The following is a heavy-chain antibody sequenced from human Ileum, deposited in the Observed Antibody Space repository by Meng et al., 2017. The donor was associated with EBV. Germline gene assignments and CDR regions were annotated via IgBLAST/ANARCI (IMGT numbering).Heavy chain of an antibody. D-gene: IGHD3-22*01. CDR3: ARTYYYDSSGYAPFDY. CDR2: IHYSGST. Sequence: RRAPGPGLGMPSETLSLTCIVSGGSLSSSSYYWGWIRQPPGKGLEWIGNIHYSGSTYYNPSLKSRVTISVDTSKNQFSLKLRSVTAADTAVYYCARTYYYDSSGYAPFDYWGQGTLVTVSS. J-gene: IGHJ4*02. V-gene: IGHV4-39*07. CDR1: GGSLSSSSYY.